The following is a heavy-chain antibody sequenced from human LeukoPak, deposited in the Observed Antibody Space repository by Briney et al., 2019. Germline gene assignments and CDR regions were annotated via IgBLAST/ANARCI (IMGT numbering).Heavy chain of an antibody. Sequence: RRSLSPSSALSAFTPTTFSTSWVRHAPGNGLGWVANINKDGRETNYGDSVKGQFTTSRDNAKNSRYLQMNRLGSEGTAVYYCAGDSSGYQWGRGTLVIVSS. CDR1: AFTPTTFS. D-gene: IGHD3-22*01. V-gene: IGHV3-7*01. CDR3: AGDSSGYQ. J-gene: IGHJ4*02. CDR2: INKDGRET.